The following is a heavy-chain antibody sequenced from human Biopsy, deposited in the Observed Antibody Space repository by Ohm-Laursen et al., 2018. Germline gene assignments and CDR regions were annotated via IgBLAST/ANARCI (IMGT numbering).Heavy chain of an antibody. CDR1: GGSLSGYY. CDR2: INHRGFT. Sequence: GTLSLTCPVYGGSLSGYYWNWIRQSPGKGLEWIGEINHRGFTSNNPSLKSRVTISVDTSKNQFSLKLGSVTAADTAVYYCAKNLAVSSYALDIWGQGTMVTVSS. CDR3: AKNLAVSSYALDI. J-gene: IGHJ3*02. V-gene: IGHV4-34*01. D-gene: IGHD2/OR15-2a*01.